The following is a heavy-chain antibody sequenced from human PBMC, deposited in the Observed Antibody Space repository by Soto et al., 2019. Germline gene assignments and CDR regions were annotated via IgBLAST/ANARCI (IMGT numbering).Heavy chain of an antibody. D-gene: IGHD1-26*01. CDR3: ARRYGGNLDY. V-gene: IGHV4-61*08. Sequence: SETLSLTCTVSGGSISSGDYYWSWIRQPPGKGLEWIGYIYYSGSTNYNPSLKSRVTISVDTSKNQFSLKLSSVTAADTAVYFCARRYGGNLDYWGQGTLVTVSS. CDR1: GGSISSGDYY. J-gene: IGHJ4*02. CDR2: IYYSGST.